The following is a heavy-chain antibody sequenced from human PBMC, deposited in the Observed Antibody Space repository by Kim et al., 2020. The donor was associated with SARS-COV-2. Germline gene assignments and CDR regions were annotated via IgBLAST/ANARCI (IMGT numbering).Heavy chain of an antibody. V-gene: IGHV4-59*01. D-gene: IGHD1-1*01. J-gene: IGHJ4*02. CDR3: ASLGGTYDY. CDR1: GGSISNYY. CDR2: IYYSGST. Sequence: SETLSLTCTVSGGSISNYYWSWIRQPPGKGLEWIGYIYYSGSTYSPSLKSRVTMSVDTSKNQVSLKLSYVTAADTAVYYCASLGGTYDYWGQGTLVTVSS.